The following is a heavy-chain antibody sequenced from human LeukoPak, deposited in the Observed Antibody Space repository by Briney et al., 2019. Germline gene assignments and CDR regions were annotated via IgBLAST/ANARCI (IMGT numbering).Heavy chain of an antibody. J-gene: IGHJ4*02. CDR2: VAHDEKTI. Sequence: PGGSLRLSCVASGFTFTGHSMHWVRQAPGKGLEWVAVVAHDEKTIFYADSLKGRFTVSRDNSKNTLYLQMNSLRAEDTAVYYCAKDWEYCSGGSCRTYGGLDYWGQGTLVTVSS. D-gene: IGHD2-15*01. V-gene: IGHV3-30*04. CDR3: AKDWEYCSGGSCRTYGGLDY. CDR1: GFTFTGHS.